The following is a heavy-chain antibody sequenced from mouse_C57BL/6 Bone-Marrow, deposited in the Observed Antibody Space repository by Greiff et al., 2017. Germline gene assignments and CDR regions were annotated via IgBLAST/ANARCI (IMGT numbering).Heavy chain of an antibody. CDR1: GYTFTSYW. CDR3: AIRLEFITTVVTKVYFDY. J-gene: IGHJ2*01. Sequence: QVQLKQPGAELVKPGASVKVSCKASGYTFTSYWMHWVKQRPGQGLEWIGRIHPSDSDTNYNQKFKGKDTLTVDKSSSTAYMQLSSLTSEDSAVYYCAIRLEFITTVVTKVYFDYWGQGTTLTVSS. V-gene: IGHV1-74*01. D-gene: IGHD1-1*01. CDR2: IHPSDSDT.